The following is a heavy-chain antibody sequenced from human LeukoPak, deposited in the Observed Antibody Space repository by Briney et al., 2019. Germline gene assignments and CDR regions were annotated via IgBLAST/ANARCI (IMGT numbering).Heavy chain of an antibody. CDR2: INHSGST. CDR3: ARGELGYCSSTSCYDWDAFDI. CDR1: GGSFSGYY. D-gene: IGHD2-2*01. V-gene: IGHV4-34*01. J-gene: IGHJ3*02. Sequence: SETLSLTCAVYGGSFSGYYWSWIRQPPGKGLEWIGEINHSGSTNYNPSLKSRVTISVDTSKNQFSLKLSSVTAADTAVCYCARGELGYCSSTSCYDWDAFDIWGQGTMVTVSS.